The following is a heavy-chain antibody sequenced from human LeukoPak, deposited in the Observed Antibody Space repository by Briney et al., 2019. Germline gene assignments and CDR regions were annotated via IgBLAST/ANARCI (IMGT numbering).Heavy chain of an antibody. CDR2: IYPGDSDT. CDR3: ARLMNWGSGFDP. CDR1: GYRFTSYW. D-gene: IGHD7-27*01. J-gene: IGHJ5*02. V-gene: IGHV5-51*01. Sequence: GESLQISFKGSGYRFTSYWIGWVRQMPGKGLEWMGIIYPGDSDTRYSPSFQGQVTISADRSISTAYLQWSSLKASDTAMYYCARLMNWGSGFDPWGQGTLVTASS.